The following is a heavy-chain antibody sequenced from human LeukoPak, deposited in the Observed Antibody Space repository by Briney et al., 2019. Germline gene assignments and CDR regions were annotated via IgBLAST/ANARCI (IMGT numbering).Heavy chain of an antibody. J-gene: IGHJ4*02. CDR2: ISSSSSYI. D-gene: IGHD5-12*01. Sequence: GGSLRLSCAASGFTFSSYEMNWVRQAPGKGLEWVSSISSSSSYIYYADSVKGRFTISRDNAKNSLYLQMNSLRAEDTAVYYCARDKVSGIVATICDYWGQGTLVTVSS. CDR3: ARDKVSGIVATICDY. V-gene: IGHV3-21*01. CDR1: GFTFSSYE.